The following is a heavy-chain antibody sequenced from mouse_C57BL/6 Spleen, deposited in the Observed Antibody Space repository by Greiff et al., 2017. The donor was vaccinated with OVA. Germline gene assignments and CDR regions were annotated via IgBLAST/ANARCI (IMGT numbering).Heavy chain of an antibody. CDR3: ARGGTWDY. D-gene: IGHD2-14*01. J-gene: IGHJ2*01. Sequence: QVQLKQPGAELVMPGASVKLSCKASGYTFTSYWMHWVKQRPGQGLEWIGEIDPSDSYTNYNQKFKGKSTLTVDKSSSTAYMQLSSLTSEDSAVYYCARGGTWDYWGQGTTLTVSS. CDR2: IDPSDSYT. CDR1: GYTFTSYW. V-gene: IGHV1-69*01.